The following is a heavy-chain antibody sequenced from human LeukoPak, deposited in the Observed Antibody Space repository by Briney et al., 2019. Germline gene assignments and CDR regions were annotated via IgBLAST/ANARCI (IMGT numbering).Heavy chain of an antibody. J-gene: IGHJ3*02. CDR2: IYYSGST. V-gene: IGHV4-59*01. Sequence: PSETLSLTCTVSGGSISSYYWSWIRQPPGKGLEWNGYIYYSGSTNYNPSLKSRVTISVDTSKNQFSLKLSSVTAADTAVYYCARYSPPQYYYDSSGYPDAFDIWGQGTMVTVSS. D-gene: IGHD3-22*01. CDR1: GGSISSYY. CDR3: ARYSPPQYYYDSSGYPDAFDI.